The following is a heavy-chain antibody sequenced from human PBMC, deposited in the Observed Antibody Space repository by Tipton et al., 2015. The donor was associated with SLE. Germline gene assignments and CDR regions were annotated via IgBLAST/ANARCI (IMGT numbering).Heavy chain of an antibody. CDR2: ITHSGST. CDR3: ATPGGNSDAFDI. CDR1: GGSFSGYY. V-gene: IGHV4-34*01. Sequence: TLSLTCAVYGGSFSGYYWSWIRQHPGKGLEWIGEITHSGSTNYNPSLKSRVTISVDTSKNQFSLKLSSVTAADTAVYYCATPGGNSDAFDIWGQGTMVTVSS. D-gene: IGHD4-23*01. J-gene: IGHJ3*02.